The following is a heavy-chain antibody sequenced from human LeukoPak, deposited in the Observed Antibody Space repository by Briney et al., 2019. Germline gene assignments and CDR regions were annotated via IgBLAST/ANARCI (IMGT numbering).Heavy chain of an antibody. CDR3: ARQVGASLFDY. V-gene: IGHV4-39*01. CDR1: GGSIRSSYYY. Sequence: SETLSLTCTVSGGSIRSSYYYWGWIRQPPGKGLEWIGSIYDSGSTYYNPSLKSRVTISVDTSKNQFSLKLSSVTAADTAVYYCARQVGASLFDYWGQGTLVTVSS. CDR2: IYDSGST. J-gene: IGHJ4*02. D-gene: IGHD1-26*01.